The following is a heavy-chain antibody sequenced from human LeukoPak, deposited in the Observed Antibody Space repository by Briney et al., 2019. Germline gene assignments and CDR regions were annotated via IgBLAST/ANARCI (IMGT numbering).Heavy chain of an antibody. J-gene: IGHJ4*02. CDR1: GGSISSYY. V-gene: IGHV4-59*01. CDR2: IYYSGST. Sequence: PSETLSLTCTVSGGSISSYYWSWIRQPPGKGLEWIGYIYYSGSTNYNPSLKSRVTILVDTSKNQFSLKLSSVTAADTAVYYCARDVDSSGYIDYWGQGTLVTVSS. D-gene: IGHD3-22*01. CDR3: ARDVDSSGYIDY.